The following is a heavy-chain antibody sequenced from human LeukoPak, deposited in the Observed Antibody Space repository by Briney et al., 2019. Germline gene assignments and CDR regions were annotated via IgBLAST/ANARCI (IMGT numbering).Heavy chain of an antibody. J-gene: IGHJ3*02. CDR2: INHSGST. CDR3: ARFIWADAFDI. Sequence: SETLSLTCAVYGGSFSGYYWSWIRQPPGKGLEWIGEINHSGSTNYNPSLKSRVTISVDTSKNQFSLKLSSVTAADTAVYYCARFIWADAFDIWGQGTMVTVSS. V-gene: IGHV4-34*01. D-gene: IGHD3-10*01. CDR1: GGSFSGYY.